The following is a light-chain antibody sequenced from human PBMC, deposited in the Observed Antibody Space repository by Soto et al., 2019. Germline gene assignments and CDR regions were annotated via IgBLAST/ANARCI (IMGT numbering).Light chain of an antibody. V-gene: IGKV1-9*01. Sequence: DIQLTQSPSFLSASVGDRVTITCRASQGISSYLAWYQQKPGKAPKLLIYAASTLQSGVPSRFSGSGSGTEFTLTISSLQPEEFATYYCQQLDSYPHTFGQGTQLEIK. J-gene: IGKJ2*01. CDR2: AAS. CDR1: QGISSY. CDR3: QQLDSYPHT.